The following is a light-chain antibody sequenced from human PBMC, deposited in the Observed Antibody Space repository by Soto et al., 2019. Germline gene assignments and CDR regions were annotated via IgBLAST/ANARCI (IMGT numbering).Light chain of an antibody. CDR3: QQYNSYPWT. V-gene: IGKV1-5*03. Sequence: DIHMTQSPSILSASVGDRVTITCRASPSISSWLAWYQQKPGKAPNLLISKASHIESGVPSMFSGSGSGTEFSLTISSLQPGDLATYYCQQYNSYPWTFGQGTKVDIK. CDR2: KAS. CDR1: PSISSW. J-gene: IGKJ1*01.